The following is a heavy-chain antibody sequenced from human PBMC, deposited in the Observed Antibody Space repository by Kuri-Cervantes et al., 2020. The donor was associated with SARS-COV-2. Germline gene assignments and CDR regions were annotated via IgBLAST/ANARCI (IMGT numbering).Heavy chain of an antibody. CDR1: GFTFDDYT. CDR3: ARGSSWAPDAFDI. J-gene: IGHJ3*02. Sequence: GESLKISCAASGFTFDDYTMHWVRQAPGKGLEWVSLISWDGGSTYYADSVKGRFTISRDNSKNSLYLQMNSLRAEDTALYYCARGSSWAPDAFDIWGQGTMVTVSS. V-gene: IGHV3-43*01. D-gene: IGHD6-13*01. CDR2: ISWDGGST.